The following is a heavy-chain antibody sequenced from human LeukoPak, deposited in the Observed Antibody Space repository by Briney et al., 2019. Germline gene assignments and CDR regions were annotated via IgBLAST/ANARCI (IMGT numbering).Heavy chain of an antibody. CDR1: GFTFSSYA. V-gene: IGHV3-30*04. J-gene: IGHJ4*02. CDR3: AALGPTITDY. Sequence: PGGSLRLSCAASGFTFSSYAMHWVRQAPGKGLEWVAVISYDGSNKYYADSVKGRFTISRDNSKNTLYLQMNSLRAEDTAVYYCAALGPTITDYWGQGTLVTVSS. CDR2: ISYDGSNK. D-gene: IGHD4-11*01.